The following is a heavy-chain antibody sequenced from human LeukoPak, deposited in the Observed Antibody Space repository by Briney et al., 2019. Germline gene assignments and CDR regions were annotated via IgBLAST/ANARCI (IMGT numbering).Heavy chain of an antibody. CDR2: IYYSGST. CDR1: GGSISSYY. V-gene: IGHV4-59*01. J-gene: IGHJ3*02. CDR3: ARVDRSNWNGRAFDI. Sequence: PSETLSLTCTVSGGSISSYYWRWIRQPRGKGLEWIGYIYYSGSTNYNPSLKSRVTISVDTSKNQFSLKLSSVTAADTAVYYCARVDRSNWNGRAFDIWGQGTMVTVSS. D-gene: IGHD1-20*01.